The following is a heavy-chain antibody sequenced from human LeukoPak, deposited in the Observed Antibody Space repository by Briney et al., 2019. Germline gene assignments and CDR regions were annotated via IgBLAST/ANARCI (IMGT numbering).Heavy chain of an antibody. Sequence: GGSLRLSCAASGFTFGSYAMSWVRQAPGKGLEWVSAISGSGGSTYYADSVKGRFTISRDNSKNTLYLQMNSLRAEDTAVYYCAKTVVPAAIRTPGFYFDYWGQGTLATVSS. CDR3: AKTVVPAAIRTPGFYFDY. V-gene: IGHV3-23*01. D-gene: IGHD2-2*02. CDR2: ISGSGGST. J-gene: IGHJ4*02. CDR1: GFTFGSYA.